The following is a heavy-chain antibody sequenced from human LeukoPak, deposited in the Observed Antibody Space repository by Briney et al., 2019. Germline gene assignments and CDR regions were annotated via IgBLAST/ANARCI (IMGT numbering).Heavy chain of an antibody. V-gene: IGHV3-74*01. CDR2: INSDGSST. Sequence: PGGSLRLSCAASGFTFSSYWMHWVRQAPGKGLVWVSLINSDGSSTSYADSVKGRFTISRDNAKNTLYLQMNSLRAEDTAVYYCARDIRRGSGSYYGLGFDYWGQGTLVTVSS. CDR1: GFTFSSYW. J-gene: IGHJ4*02. CDR3: ARDIRRGSGSYYGLGFDY. D-gene: IGHD3-10*01.